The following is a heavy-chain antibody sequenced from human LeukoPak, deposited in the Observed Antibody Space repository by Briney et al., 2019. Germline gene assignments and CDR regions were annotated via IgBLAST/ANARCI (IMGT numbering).Heavy chain of an antibody. V-gene: IGHV3-23*01. J-gene: IGHJ3*02. CDR2: VGGDYKT. Sequence: PGGSLRLSCAASGFTFTDFAMNWVRQAPGRGLEWVSFVGGDYKTFYRASVQGRFTVSRDDSKNTLSLQMNNLRLEDMAIYYCVKDAWPRNGIYDPFDIWGPGTTVTVSS. CDR1: GFTFTDFA. D-gene: IGHD2-8*01. CDR3: VKDAWPRNGIYDPFDI.